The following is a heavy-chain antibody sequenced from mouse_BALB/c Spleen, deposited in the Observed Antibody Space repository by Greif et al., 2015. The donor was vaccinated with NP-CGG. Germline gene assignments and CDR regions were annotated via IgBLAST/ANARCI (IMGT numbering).Heavy chain of an antibody. V-gene: IGHV1S41*01. J-gene: IGHJ2*01. CDR3: ARSDYGSSYGDFDY. CDR2: IAPGSGST. Sequence: DLVKPGASVKLSCKASGYTFTSYWINWIKQRPGQGLEWIGRIAPGSGSTYYNEMFKGKATLTVDTSSSTAYIQLSSLSSEDSAVYFCARSDYGSSYGDFDYWGQGTTLTVSS. D-gene: IGHD1-1*01. CDR1: GYTFTSYW.